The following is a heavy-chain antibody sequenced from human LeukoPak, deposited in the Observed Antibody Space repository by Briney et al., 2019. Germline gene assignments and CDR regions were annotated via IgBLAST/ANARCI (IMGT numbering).Heavy chain of an antibody. CDR2: INAGNDNT. D-gene: IGHD2-15*01. J-gene: IGHJ5*02. CDR1: GYTFTSYA. Sequence: ASVKVSCKASGYTFTSYAMHWVRQAPGQRLEWRGWINAGNDNTKYSQKFQGRVTITRDTSSSTAYMELSSLRSEATAVYYCARHLGYCTGGTCYPNWFDPWGQGTLVTVSS. V-gene: IGHV1-3*01. CDR3: ARHLGYCTGGTCYPNWFDP.